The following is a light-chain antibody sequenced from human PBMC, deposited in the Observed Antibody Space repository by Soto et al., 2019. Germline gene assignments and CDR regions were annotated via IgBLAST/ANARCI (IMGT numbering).Light chain of an antibody. CDR3: TSYTSTGAPVV. V-gene: IGLV2-14*03. Sequence: QSALTQPDSVSGSPGQSITISCTGTSSDVGGYNYVSWYQHHPGKAPELIIYGVTNRPSGASLRFSGSMSGNTASLTTSGLQAEDEADYYCTSYTSTGAPVVFGGGTKLTVL. J-gene: IGLJ2*01. CDR1: SSDVGGYNY. CDR2: GVT.